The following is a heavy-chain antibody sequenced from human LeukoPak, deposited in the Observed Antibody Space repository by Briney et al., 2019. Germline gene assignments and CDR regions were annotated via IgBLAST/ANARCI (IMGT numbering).Heavy chain of an antibody. CDR1: GFTFSSYA. CDR2: ISGSGGST. CDR3: AKRDYSSGWYAPDY. V-gene: IGHV3-23*01. J-gene: IGHJ4*02. Sequence: GGSLRLSCAASGFTFSSYAMSWVRQAPGKGLEWVSAISGSGGSTYYADSVKGRFTSSRDNSKNTLYLQMNSLGAEDTAVYYCAKRDYSSGWYAPDYWGQGTLVTVSS. D-gene: IGHD6-19*01.